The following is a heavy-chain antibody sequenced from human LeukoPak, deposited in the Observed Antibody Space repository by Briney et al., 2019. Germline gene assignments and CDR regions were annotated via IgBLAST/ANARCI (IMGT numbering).Heavy chain of an antibody. D-gene: IGHD5-18*01. CDR3: ARAPGGDTAMVNDY. J-gene: IGHJ4*02. V-gene: IGHV1-18*01. CDR2: MNPNSGNT. Sequence: ASVKVSCKASGYTFTSYDINWVRQATGQGLEWMGWMNPNSGNTNYAQKLQGRVTMTTDTSTSTAYMELRSLRSDDTAVYYCARAPGGDTAMVNDYWGQGTLVTVSS. CDR1: GYTFTSYD.